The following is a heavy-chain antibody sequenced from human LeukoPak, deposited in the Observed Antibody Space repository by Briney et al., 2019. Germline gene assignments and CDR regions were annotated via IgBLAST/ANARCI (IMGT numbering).Heavy chain of an antibody. Sequence: ASVKVSCKASGYTFTGYYMHWVRQAPGQGLEWMGWINPNSGGTNYAQKFQGRITITADESTSTAYMELSSLRSEDTAVYYCARVNPEQFDPWGQGTLVTVSS. J-gene: IGHJ5*02. V-gene: IGHV1-2*02. D-gene: IGHD1-14*01. CDR2: INPNSGGT. CDR1: GYTFTGYY. CDR3: ARVNPEQFDP.